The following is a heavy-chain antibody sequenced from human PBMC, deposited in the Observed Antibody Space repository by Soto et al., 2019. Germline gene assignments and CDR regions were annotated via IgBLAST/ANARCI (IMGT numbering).Heavy chain of an antibody. CDR1: GFTFSDYY. J-gene: IGHJ4*02. D-gene: IGHD6-19*01. CDR3: ARELAVAGPFDY. V-gene: IGHV3-11*01. CDR2: ISTSGSTI. Sequence: RLSCAASGFTFSDYYMSWIRQAPGKGLEWVSYISTSGSTIYYADSVKGRFTISRDNAKNSLYLQMNSLRAEDTAVYYCARELAVAGPFDYWGQGTLVTVSS.